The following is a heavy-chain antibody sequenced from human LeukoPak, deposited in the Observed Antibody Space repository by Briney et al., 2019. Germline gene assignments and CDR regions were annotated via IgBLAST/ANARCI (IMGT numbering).Heavy chain of an antibody. CDR2: ISSTSGSI. CDR3: AKDVGGYGPIDH. J-gene: IGHJ4*02. V-gene: IGHV3-9*01. Sequence: PGRSLRLSCEAFGFSFDKYAMHWVRQAPGKGQEWVAGISSTSGSIGYADSVEGRFTISRDNAKNSLYLQMNSLKDEDTALYYCAKDVGGYGPIDHWGQGTLVTVSP. CDR1: GFSFDKYA. D-gene: IGHD3-10*01.